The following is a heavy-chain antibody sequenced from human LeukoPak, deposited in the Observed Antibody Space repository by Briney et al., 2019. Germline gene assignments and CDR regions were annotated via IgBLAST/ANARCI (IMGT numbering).Heavy chain of an antibody. CDR3: AKDLYTVPGACDK. CDR1: GFTFSTYA. CDR2: ISVKSNRT. V-gene: IGHV3-23*01. D-gene: IGHD6-19*01. J-gene: IGHJ4*02. Sequence: GGSLRLSCAASGFTFSTYAVSWVRQAPGKGLEWVSGISVKSNRTHYADSVEGRFTISTDISKNTLYLQMNSLSAEDTAIYYCAKDLYTVPGACDKWGQGTQVTVSS.